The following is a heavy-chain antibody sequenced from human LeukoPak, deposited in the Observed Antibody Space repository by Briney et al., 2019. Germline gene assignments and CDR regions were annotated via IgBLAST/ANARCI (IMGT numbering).Heavy chain of an antibody. CDR3: ARDPGYNWNYDNWFDP. D-gene: IGHD1-7*01. CDR2: TYYRSKWYN. V-gene: IGHV6-1*01. J-gene: IGHJ5*02. CDR1: GDSVSSNSAA. Sequence: SQTLSLTCAISGDSVSSNSAAWNWIRQSPSRGLEWLGRTYYRSKWYNDYAVSVKSRITINPDTSKNQFSLQLNSVTPEDTAVYYCARDPGYNWNYDNWFDPWGQGTLVTVSS.